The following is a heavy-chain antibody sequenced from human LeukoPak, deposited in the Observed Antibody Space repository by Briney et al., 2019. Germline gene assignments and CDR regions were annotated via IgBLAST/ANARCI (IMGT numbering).Heavy chain of an antibody. Sequence: ASVKVSCRAPGYTFTGYYMHWVRQAPGQGLEWMGWINPNSGGTNYAQKFQGRVTMTRDTSISTAYMELSRLRSDDTAVYYCARDSIAAAGMVYFDYWGRGTLVTVSS. V-gene: IGHV1-2*02. D-gene: IGHD6-13*01. CDR3: ARDSIAAAGMVYFDY. CDR2: INPNSGGT. CDR1: GYTFTGYY. J-gene: IGHJ4*02.